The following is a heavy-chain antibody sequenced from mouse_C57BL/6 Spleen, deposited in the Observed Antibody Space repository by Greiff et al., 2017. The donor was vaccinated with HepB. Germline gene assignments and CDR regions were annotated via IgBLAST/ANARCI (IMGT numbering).Heavy chain of an antibody. Sequence: EVKVVESAGGLVQPGSSMKLSCTASGFTFSDYYMAWVRQVPEKGLEWVANINYDGSSTYYLDSLKSRFIISRDNAKNILYLQMSSLKSEDTATYYCARVGDYAWFAYWGQGTLVTVSA. D-gene: IGHD2-4*01. CDR1: GFTFSDYY. V-gene: IGHV5-16*01. J-gene: IGHJ3*01. CDR3: ARVGDYAWFAY. CDR2: INYDGSST.